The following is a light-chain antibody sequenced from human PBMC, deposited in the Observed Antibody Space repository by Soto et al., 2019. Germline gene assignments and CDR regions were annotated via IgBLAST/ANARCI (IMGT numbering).Light chain of an antibody. CDR1: QSVSST. CDR2: GAS. Sequence: EIVMSPSPATPSVSPGGKATLSRRASQSVSSTLAWYQQKPGQAPRLLIYGASTRATGFPARFSGSGSGTEFTLTISSLQSEDFAVYYCQQYYNWPITFGQGTRLEI. CDR3: QQYYNWPIT. V-gene: IGKV3-15*01. J-gene: IGKJ5*01.